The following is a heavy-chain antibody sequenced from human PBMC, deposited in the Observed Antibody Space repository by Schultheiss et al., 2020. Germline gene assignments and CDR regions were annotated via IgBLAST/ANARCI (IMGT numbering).Heavy chain of an antibody. J-gene: IGHJ4*02. Sequence: GESLKISCAASGFTFSSYSMNWVRQAPGKGLEWVSSISSSSSYIYYADSVKGRFTISRDNAKNSLYLQMNSLRAEDTAVYYCARGAVITCGGVIGWGQGTLVTVAS. CDR1: GFTFSSYS. D-gene: IGHD3-16*02. CDR2: ISSSSSYI. CDR3: ARGAVITCGGVIG. V-gene: IGHV3-21*01.